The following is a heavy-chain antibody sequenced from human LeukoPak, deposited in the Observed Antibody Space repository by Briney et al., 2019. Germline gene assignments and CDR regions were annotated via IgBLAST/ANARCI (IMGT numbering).Heavy chain of an antibody. CDR3: ARASLILKGPQKLYYFDY. J-gene: IGHJ4*02. CDR2: IYYSGST. V-gene: IGHV4-59*01. D-gene: IGHD3/OR15-3a*01. Sequence: SETLSLTCTVSDGSITNYYWSWIRQPPGKGLEWIGYIYYSGSTDYNSSLKSRGTISVDMSKNQFSLNLSSVTAADKAVYYCARASLILKGPQKLYYFDYWGQGTLVSVSS. CDR1: DGSITNYY.